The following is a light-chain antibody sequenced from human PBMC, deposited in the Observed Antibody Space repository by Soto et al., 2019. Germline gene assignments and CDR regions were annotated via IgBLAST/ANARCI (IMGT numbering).Light chain of an antibody. CDR2: EDS. CDR3: RSFAGSSTFVV. Sequence: QSALTQPASVSGSPGQSITISCTGTSSDVGSYNLVSWYQQHPGKAPKLMIYEDSKRPSGVSNRFSGSESGNTASLTISGLQAEDEADYYCRSFAGSSTFVVFGGGTQLTVL. V-gene: IGLV2-23*02. CDR1: SSDVGSYNL. J-gene: IGLJ2*01.